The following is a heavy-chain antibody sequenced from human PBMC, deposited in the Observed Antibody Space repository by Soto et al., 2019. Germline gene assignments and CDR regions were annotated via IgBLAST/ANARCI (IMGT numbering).Heavy chain of an antibody. CDR2: ISTSSTAT. CDR3: ARESLQFYDSDGLHAS. V-gene: IGHV3-48*02. J-gene: IGHJ4*02. D-gene: IGHD3-22*01. Sequence: GGSLSLSYAASGFTFSHYSLHLVRQAPGKGLEWISYISTSSTATYYADSVKGRFTVSRDNGNKLLFLQMNSLTNEDTAVYYCARESLQFYDSDGLHASWGPGTQVTVSS. CDR1: GFTFSHYS.